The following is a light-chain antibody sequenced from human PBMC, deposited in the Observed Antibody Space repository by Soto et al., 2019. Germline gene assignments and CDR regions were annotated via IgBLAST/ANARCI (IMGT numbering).Light chain of an antibody. CDR2: EAS. CDR1: QSISSW. V-gene: IGKV1-5*01. J-gene: IGKJ1*01. CDR3: QQYNSYSPA. Sequence: DIQMTQSPSTLSASVGDRVTITCRASQSISSWLAWYQQKPGKAPKLLIYEASTLQSGVPSRFSGSYSGTDFTLTIGSLQPEDFATYYCQQYNSYSPAFGQGTKVDIK.